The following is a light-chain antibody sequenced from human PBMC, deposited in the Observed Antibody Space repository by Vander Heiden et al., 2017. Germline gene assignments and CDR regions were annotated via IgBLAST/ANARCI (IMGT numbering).Light chain of an antibody. V-gene: IGLV1-44*01. Sequence: QSVLTQPPSASGTPGQRLTISCSGGRSNIGSNTVNWYQQLPGKAPKLLIYSNNQRPSGVPDRFSGSRSGTSASLAITGLQSEDEADYYCASWDDSLTGAVFGGGTKLTVL. CDR3: ASWDDSLTGAV. J-gene: IGLJ2*01. CDR2: SNN. CDR1: RSNIGSNT.